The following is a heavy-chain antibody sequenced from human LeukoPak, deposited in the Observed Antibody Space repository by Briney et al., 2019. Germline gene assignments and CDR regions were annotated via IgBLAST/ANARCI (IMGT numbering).Heavy chain of an antibody. J-gene: IGHJ4*02. CDR3: ASSSGYVN. V-gene: IGHV3-30-3*01. CDR2: ISYDGSNK. CDR1: GFTFRSYA. Sequence: GGSLRLSRAASGFTFRSYAMHWVRQAPGKGLEWVAVISYDGSNKYYADSVKGRFTISRDNSKNTLYLQMNSLRAEDTAVYYCASSSGYVNWGQGTLVTVS. D-gene: IGHD3-22*01.